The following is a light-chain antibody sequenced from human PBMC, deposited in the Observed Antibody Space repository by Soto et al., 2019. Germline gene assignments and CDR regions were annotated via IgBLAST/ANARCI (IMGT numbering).Light chain of an antibody. CDR3: QQYISWPPSGT. V-gene: IGKV3-15*01. CDR2: GAS. CDR1: QSIRSS. J-gene: IGKJ1*01. Sequence: EIVMTQSPATLSVSPGERASLSCRASQSIRSSLAWYQQKPGQAPRLLIYGASTRATGIPTRFSGSGSGTEFTLTISSLQSEDFAVYYCQQYISWPPSGTFGQGTTVEIK.